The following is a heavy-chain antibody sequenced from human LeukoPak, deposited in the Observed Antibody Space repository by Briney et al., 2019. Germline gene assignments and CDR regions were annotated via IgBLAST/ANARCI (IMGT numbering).Heavy chain of an antibody. D-gene: IGHD5-18*01. CDR3: ARLVTDYGKFDY. Sequence: SETLSLTCAVSGGSISSGGYSWSWIRQPPGKGLEWIGYIYHSGSTYYNPSLKSRVTISVDRSKNQFSLKLSSVTAADTAVYYRARLVTDYGKFDYWGQGTLVTVS. V-gene: IGHV4-30-2*01. CDR2: IYHSGST. J-gene: IGHJ4*02. CDR1: GGSISSGGYS.